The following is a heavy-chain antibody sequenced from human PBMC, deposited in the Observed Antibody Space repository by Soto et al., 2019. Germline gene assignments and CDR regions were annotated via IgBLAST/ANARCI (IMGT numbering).Heavy chain of an antibody. CDR2: IWYDASNK. V-gene: IGHV3-33*01. Sequence: QVQLVESGGGVVQPGRSLRLSCAACGSTFNSYGMHWVRQAPGKGLEWVAVIWYDASNKYYADSVKGRFTISRDNSKNTLYLQIDSLRAQDNAVYYCSRDRAYYYDSSGPDACDIWGQGTLVTVSS. CDR3: SRDRAYYYDSSGPDACDI. D-gene: IGHD3-22*01. J-gene: IGHJ3*02. CDR1: GSTFNSYG.